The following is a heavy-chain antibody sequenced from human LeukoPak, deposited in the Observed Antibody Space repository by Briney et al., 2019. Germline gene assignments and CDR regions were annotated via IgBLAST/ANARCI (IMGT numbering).Heavy chain of an antibody. Sequence: SETLSLTCTVSGGSISSSSYYWGWIRQPPGKGLEWIGSIYYSGSTYYNPSLKSRVTISVDTSKNQFSLELSSVTAADTAVYYCARQGLSGSYPFDYWGQGILVTVSS. D-gene: IGHD1-26*01. CDR1: GGSISSSSYY. CDR2: IYYSGST. J-gene: IGHJ4*02. V-gene: IGHV4-39*01. CDR3: ARQGLSGSYPFDY.